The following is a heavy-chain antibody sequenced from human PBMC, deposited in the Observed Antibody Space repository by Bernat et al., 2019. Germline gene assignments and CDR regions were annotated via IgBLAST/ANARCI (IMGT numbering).Heavy chain of an antibody. CDR2: IYYSGST. V-gene: IGHV4-39*02. D-gene: IGHD6-19*01. CDR1: GGSISSSSYY. Sequence: QLQLQESGPGLVKPSETLSLTCTVSGGSISSSSYYWGWIRQPPGKGLEWIGSIYYSGSTYYNPSLKSRVTISVDTSKNQFSLKLSSVTAADTAVYYCAKDSSGWGDYFDYWGQGTLVTVSS. J-gene: IGHJ4*02. CDR3: AKDSSGWGDYFDY.